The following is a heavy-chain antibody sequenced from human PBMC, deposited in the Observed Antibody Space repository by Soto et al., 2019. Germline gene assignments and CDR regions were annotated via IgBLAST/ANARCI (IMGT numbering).Heavy chain of an antibody. CDR1: GYSFIDYY. Sequence: QVQLVQSGAEVKKPGASVKVSCEASGYSFIDYYIHWVRQAPGQGFEWMGRISPKSAGTDYAKKFEDRVTLTWDASLNTAYMELSSLKSDDTAVYYCARPPGYISDWYYFDLXGQGTXVTVSS. CDR2: ISPKSAGT. V-gene: IGHV1-2*02. CDR3: ARPPGYISDWYYFDL. J-gene: IGHJ4*02. D-gene: IGHD3-9*01.